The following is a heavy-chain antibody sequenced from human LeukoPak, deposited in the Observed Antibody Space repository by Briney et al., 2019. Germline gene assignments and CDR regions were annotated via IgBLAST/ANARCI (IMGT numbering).Heavy chain of an antibody. Sequence: GGSLRLSCAASGFTVSSNYMSWVRQAPGKGLEWASVIYSGGSTYYADSVKGRFTISRDNSKNTLYLQMNSLIAEDTAVYYCARGCTVAGTIGGYFDYWGQGTLVTVSS. CDR3: ARGCTVAGTIGGYFDY. CDR2: IYSGGST. D-gene: IGHD6-19*01. J-gene: IGHJ4*02. V-gene: IGHV3-53*01. CDR1: GFTVSSNY.